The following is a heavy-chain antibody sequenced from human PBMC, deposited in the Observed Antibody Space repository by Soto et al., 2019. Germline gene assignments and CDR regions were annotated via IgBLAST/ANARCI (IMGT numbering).Heavy chain of an antibody. Sequence: ASVKVSCKASGYTFINYDISWVRQATGQGLEWMGWMNPGSGKTGYANKFQGRVTMTRDASTSTAHLELSSLTSEDTAVYYCARMASFGTLNWFDPWGQGTLVTVSS. CDR2: MNPGSGKT. D-gene: IGHD3-16*01. CDR1: GYTFINYD. J-gene: IGHJ5*02. V-gene: IGHV1-8*02. CDR3: ARMASFGTLNWFDP.